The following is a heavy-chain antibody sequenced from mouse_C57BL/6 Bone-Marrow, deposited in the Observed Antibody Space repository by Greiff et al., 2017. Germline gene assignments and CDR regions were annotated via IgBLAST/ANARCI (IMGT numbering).Heavy chain of an antibody. J-gene: IGHJ4*01. CDR2: IDPSDSYT. Sequence: VQLQQSGAELVRPGTSVKLSCKASGYTFTSYWMHWVKQRPGQGLEWIGVIDPSDSYTNYNQKFKGKATLTVDTSSSTAYMQLSSLTSEYSAVYYCAREGYDYDGVYAMDYWGQGTSVTVSS. V-gene: IGHV1-59*01. D-gene: IGHD2-4*01. CDR1: GYTFTSYW. CDR3: AREGYDYDGVYAMDY.